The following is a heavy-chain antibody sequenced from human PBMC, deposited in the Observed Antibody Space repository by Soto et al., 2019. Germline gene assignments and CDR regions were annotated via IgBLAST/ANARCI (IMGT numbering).Heavy chain of an antibody. D-gene: IGHD2-15*01. V-gene: IGHV5-51*01. J-gene: IGHJ5*02. CDR3: ARHDTCSHTICHNWFDT. CDR2: IYPGYSDT. Sequence: LKISCKGSGYSFTNYWIGWVRQMPGKGLEWMGSIYPGYSDTRYSPSFQGQVTISVDKSINTAYLQWNSLKASDTAMYFCARHDTCSHTICHNWFDTWGQGTLVTVSS. CDR1: GYSFTNYW.